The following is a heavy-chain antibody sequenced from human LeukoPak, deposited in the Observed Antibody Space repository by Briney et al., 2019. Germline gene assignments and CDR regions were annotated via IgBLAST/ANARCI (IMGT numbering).Heavy chain of an antibody. D-gene: IGHD6-13*01. CDR3: ARPGYSTSWDRGLDY. Sequence: GESLKISCKGSDYNFPNHWIGWVRQMPGKGLEWMGVIYPRDSDTRYSPSFQGQVTISADKSVSTVYLQWSSVKASDTAMYYCARPGYSTSWDRGLDYWGQGTLVTVSS. V-gene: IGHV5-51*01. J-gene: IGHJ4*02. CDR1: DYNFPNHW. CDR2: IYPRDSDT.